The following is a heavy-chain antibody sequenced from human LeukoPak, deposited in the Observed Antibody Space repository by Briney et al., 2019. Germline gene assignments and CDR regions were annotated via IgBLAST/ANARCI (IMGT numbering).Heavy chain of an antibody. CDR3: ATVKLGRGSGWSPSFDY. V-gene: IGHV1-24*01. Sequence: ASVKVSCKVSGYTFTELSMHWVRQAPGKGLEWMGGFDPEDGETIYAQKFQGRVTMTEDTSTDTAYMELSSLRSEDTAVYYCATVKLGRGSGWSPSFDYWGQGTLVTVSS. D-gene: IGHD6-19*01. CDR1: GYTFTELS. J-gene: IGHJ4*02. CDR2: FDPEDGET.